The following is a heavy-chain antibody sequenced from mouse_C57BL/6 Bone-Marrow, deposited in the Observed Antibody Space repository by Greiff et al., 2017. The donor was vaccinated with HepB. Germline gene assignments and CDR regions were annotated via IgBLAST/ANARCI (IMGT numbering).Heavy chain of an antibody. Sequence: EVKLVESGGGLVQPKGSLKLSCAASGFSFNTYAMNWVRQAPGKGLEWVARIRSKSNNYATYYADSVKDRFTISRDDSESMLYLQMNNLKTEDTAMYYCVREGDSTGTTWFAYWGQGTLVTVSA. CDR3: VREGDSTGTTWFAY. V-gene: IGHV10-1*01. CDR2: IRSKSNNYAT. CDR1: GFSFNTYA. J-gene: IGHJ3*01. D-gene: IGHD4-1*02.